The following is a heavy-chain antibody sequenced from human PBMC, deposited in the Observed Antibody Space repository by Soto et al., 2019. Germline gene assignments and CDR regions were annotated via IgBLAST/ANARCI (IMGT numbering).Heavy chain of an antibody. CDR2: ISVSGSTT. D-gene: IGHD3-16*01. CDR1: GFTFSSYA. CDR3: ARGGYYDSPVYAN. J-gene: IGHJ4*02. V-gene: IGHV3-23*01. Sequence: PGGSLRLSCAASGFTFSSYAMSWVRQAPGKGLEWVSGISVSGSTTYYADSVKGRFTISRDNSKNTLYLQMSSLRAEDTAVYYCARGGYYDSPVYANWGKGTLVPVSP.